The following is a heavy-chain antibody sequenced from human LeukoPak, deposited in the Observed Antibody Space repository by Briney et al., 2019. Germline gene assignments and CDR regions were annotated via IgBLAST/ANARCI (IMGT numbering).Heavy chain of an antibody. CDR3: AGWSHATVWFDP. J-gene: IGHJ5*02. D-gene: IGHD4-17*01. V-gene: IGHV3-21*01. CDR2: ISSSSSYI. CDR1: GFTFSSYS. Sequence: PGGSLRLSCAASGFTFSSYSMNWVRQAPGKGLEWVSSISSSSSYIYYADSVKGRFTISRDNAKNSLYLQMNSLRAEDTAVYYCAGWSHATVWFDPWGQGTLVTVSS.